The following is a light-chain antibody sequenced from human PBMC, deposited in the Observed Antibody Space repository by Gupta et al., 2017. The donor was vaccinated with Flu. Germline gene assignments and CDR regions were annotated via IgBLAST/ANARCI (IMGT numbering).Light chain of an antibody. V-gene: IGLV3-19*01. J-gene: IGLJ2*01. Sequence: GQTVRRTCTGDSIRNNDVSWYQQKPGQAPILVIYDDDKRPSGIPDRFSGSRSETTASLTISGVQAEDEADYYCEARDSSGNDVVFGGGTKLTVL. CDR2: DDD. CDR3: EARDSSGNDVV. CDR1: SIRNND.